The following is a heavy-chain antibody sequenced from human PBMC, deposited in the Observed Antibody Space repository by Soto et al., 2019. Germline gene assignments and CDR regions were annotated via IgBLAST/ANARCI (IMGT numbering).Heavy chain of an antibody. J-gene: IGHJ5*01. Sequence: QVQLLESGPGLVKPSQTLSLTCSVSGDSISTVDYFWAWVRQPPGQALEYIGYIYKSAPTYYNPYFESRVAISVDTSKSQFSLNVTSLTAADTAVYFCARGRYCLTGRCFPNWFDSWGQGTLVTVSS. CDR3: ARGRYCLTGRCFPNWFDS. D-gene: IGHD2-15*01. CDR2: IYKSAPT. V-gene: IGHV4-30-4*01. CDR1: GDSISTVDYF.